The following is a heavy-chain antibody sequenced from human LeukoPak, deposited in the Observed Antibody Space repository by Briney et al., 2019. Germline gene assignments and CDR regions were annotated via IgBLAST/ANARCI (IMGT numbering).Heavy chain of an antibody. V-gene: IGHV3-15*07. CDR2: IRSNSDGGTI. J-gene: IGHJ5*02. CDR1: GFSFYNAW. Sequence: GGSLRLSCATSGFSFYNAWMNWVRQAPGKGLEWVGRIRSNSDGGTIDYAAPVKGRFTLSRDDSKDTLYLQMNSLQTEDTAVYYCATDFYDSTWGQGALVTVSS. CDR3: ATDFYDST. D-gene: IGHD3-22*01.